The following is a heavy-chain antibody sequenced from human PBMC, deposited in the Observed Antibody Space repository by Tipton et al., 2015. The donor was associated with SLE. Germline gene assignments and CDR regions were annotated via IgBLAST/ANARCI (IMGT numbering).Heavy chain of an antibody. CDR2: INFDGGNT. CDR3: TRDHGYCSGGSCPSTFDL. D-gene: IGHD2-15*01. Sequence: SLRLSCAASGFTFSSYWMHWVRQAPGKGLVWVSRINFDGGNTDYADSVKGRFSISRDNSKNTLYLQMSSLRAEDTAVYFCTRDHGYCSGGSCPSTFDLWGQGTMVTVSS. J-gene: IGHJ3*01. V-gene: IGHV3-74*01. CDR1: GFTFSSYW.